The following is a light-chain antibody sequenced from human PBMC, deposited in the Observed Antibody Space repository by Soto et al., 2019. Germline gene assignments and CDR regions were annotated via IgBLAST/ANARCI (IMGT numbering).Light chain of an antibody. CDR1: QSINRY. Sequence: DIQMTQSPSSLSASVGDRVTITCRASQSINRYLNWYRQKPGKAPELLIYAASTLQSGVPSTFSGSGSGTDFTLTISSLQHEDFTTYYCQQSYSTPRTFGQGTKVDIK. J-gene: IGKJ1*01. CDR3: QQSYSTPRT. CDR2: AAS. V-gene: IGKV1-39*01.